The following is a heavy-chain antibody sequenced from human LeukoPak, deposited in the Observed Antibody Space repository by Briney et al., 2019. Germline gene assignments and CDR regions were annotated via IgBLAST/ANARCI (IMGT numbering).Heavy chain of an antibody. CDR1: GFTFDDYA. CDR3: AKAGGRGSGWSGFDY. CDR2: ISWNSGSI. J-gene: IGHJ4*02. Sequence: GGSLRLSCAASGFTFDDYAMHWVRQAPGKGLEWVSGISWNSGSIGYADSVKGRFTISRDNAKNSLYLQMNSLRAEDTALYYCAKAGGRGSGWSGFDYWGQGTLVTVSS. V-gene: IGHV3-9*01. D-gene: IGHD6-19*01.